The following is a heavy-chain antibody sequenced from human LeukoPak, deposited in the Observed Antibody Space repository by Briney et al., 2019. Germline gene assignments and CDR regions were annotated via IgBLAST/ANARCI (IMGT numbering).Heavy chain of an antibody. CDR3: AKDTANGGNSGMPFFDY. CDR2: ISWNSGSI. V-gene: IGHV3-9*01. CDR1: GFTFDDYA. J-gene: IGHJ4*02. D-gene: IGHD2-21*02. Sequence: GRSLRLSCAASGFTFDDYAMHWVRQAPGKGLEWVSGISWNSGSIGYADSVKGRFTISRDNAKNSLYLQMNSLRAEDTALYYCAKDTANGGNSGMPFFDYWGQGTLVTVSS.